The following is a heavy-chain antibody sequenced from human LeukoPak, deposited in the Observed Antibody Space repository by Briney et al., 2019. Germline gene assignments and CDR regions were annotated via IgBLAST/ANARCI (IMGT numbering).Heavy chain of an antibody. CDR2: IYTSGST. CDR3: ARDGRDYDILTGYYYRYYFDY. J-gene: IGHJ4*02. Sequence: SETLSLTCTVSGGSISSYYWSWIRQPAGKGLEWIGRIYTSGSTNYNPSLKSRVTMSVDTSKNQFSLKLSSVTAADTAVYYCARDGRDYDILTGYYYRYYFDYWGQGTLVTVSS. CDR1: GGSISSYY. V-gene: IGHV4-4*07. D-gene: IGHD3-9*01.